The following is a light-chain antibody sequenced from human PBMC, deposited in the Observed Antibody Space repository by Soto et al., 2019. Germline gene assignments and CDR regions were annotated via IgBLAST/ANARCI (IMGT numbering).Light chain of an antibody. Sequence: EIVMTQSPVTLSVSPGEGATLSCRASQSVSSNLAWYQQKPGQAPRLLIYGASTRATGIPARFSGSGSGTEFTLTISSLQSEDFAVYYCQQRSNWQGATFGGGTKVDIK. CDR2: GAS. V-gene: IGKV3-15*01. CDR1: QSVSSN. CDR3: QQRSNWQGAT. J-gene: IGKJ4*01.